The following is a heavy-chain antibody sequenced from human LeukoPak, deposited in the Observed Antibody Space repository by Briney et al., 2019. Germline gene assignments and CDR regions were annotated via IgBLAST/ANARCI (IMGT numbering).Heavy chain of an antibody. V-gene: IGHV4-39*07. CDR2: VYYTGAS. CDR3: ARGAPPQN. J-gene: IGHJ4*02. CDR1: GGSISGSSSY. Sequence: PSETLSLTCTVSGGSISGSSSYWGWIRQPPGKGLEWIGSVYYTGASYYNPSLKSRVTISIDTSKNHFSLNLTSVTAADTAVYYCARGAPPQNWGQGALVTVSS.